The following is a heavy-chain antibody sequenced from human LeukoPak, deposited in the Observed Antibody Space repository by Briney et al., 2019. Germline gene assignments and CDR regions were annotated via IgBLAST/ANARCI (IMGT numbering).Heavy chain of an antibody. J-gene: IGHJ4*02. D-gene: IGHD2-15*01. CDR1: GFTFDDSG. V-gene: IGHV3-20*04. CDR3: ARDSVVGVATWDY. CDR2: INLNGGST. Sequence: GGSLRLSCAASGFTFDDSGMSWVRQAPGKGLEWVSGINLNGGSTGYADSVKGRFTISRDNAKNSLYLQMNSLRVEDTAFYYCARDSVVGVATWDYWGQGTLVTVSS.